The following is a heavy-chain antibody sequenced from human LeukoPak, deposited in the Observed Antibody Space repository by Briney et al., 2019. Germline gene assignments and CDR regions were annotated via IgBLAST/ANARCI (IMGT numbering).Heavy chain of an antibody. CDR2: IIPIFGTA. D-gene: IGHD3-22*01. CDR1: VGTFSNYA. Sequence: ASVKDSFQATVGTFSNYAISWVGQAPGQGLEWMGGIIPIFGTANYAQKFQGRVTITADESTSTAYMELSSLRSEDTAVYYCASSGYYSVAFDIWGQGTMVTVSS. CDR3: ASSGYYSVAFDI. V-gene: IGHV1-69*01. J-gene: IGHJ3*02.